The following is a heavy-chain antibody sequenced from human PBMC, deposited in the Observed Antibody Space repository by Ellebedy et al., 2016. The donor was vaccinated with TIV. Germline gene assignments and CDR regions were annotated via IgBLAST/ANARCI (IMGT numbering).Heavy chain of an antibody. CDR3: ARWGLRGNYWYFDL. V-gene: IGHV4-4*07. CDR2: IYTSGST. CDR1: GGSISSYY. D-gene: IGHD4-17*01. J-gene: IGHJ2*01. Sequence: SETLSLTXTVSGGSISSYYWSWIRQPAGKGLEWIGRIYTSGSTNYNPSLKSRVTMSVDTSKNQFSLKLSSVTAADTAVYYCARWGLRGNYWYFDLWGRGTLVTVSS.